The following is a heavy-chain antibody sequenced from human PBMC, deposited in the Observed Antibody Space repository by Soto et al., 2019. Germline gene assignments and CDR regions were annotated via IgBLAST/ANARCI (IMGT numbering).Heavy chain of an antibody. CDR2: INHSGST. J-gene: IGHJ4*02. V-gene: IGHV4-34*01. CDR3: ARARGYNKSHFDY. Sequence: SETLSLTCAVYGGSFSGYYWSWIRQPPGKGLEWIGEINHSGSTNYNPSLKSRVTISVDTSKNQFSLKLSSVTAADTAVYYCARARGYNKSHFDYWGQGTLVTVSS. D-gene: IGHD5-18*01. CDR1: GGSFSGYY.